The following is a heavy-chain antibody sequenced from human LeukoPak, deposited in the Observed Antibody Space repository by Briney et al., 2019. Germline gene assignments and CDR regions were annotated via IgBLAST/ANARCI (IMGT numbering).Heavy chain of an antibody. CDR3: AKYCSSGWYSDGMVV. V-gene: IGHV3-23*01. Sequence: GVPLTLSCAASGFPFRSCAMSWVREAPGGGVEWVSAISGGGGSTYYADSVNARSTISRDKSKNTLYLQMNSLRAGRTAVYYCAKYCSSGWYSDGMVVWGQGATVTLS. D-gene: IGHD6-19*01. CDR2: ISGGGGST. J-gene: IGHJ6*02. CDR1: GFPFRSCA.